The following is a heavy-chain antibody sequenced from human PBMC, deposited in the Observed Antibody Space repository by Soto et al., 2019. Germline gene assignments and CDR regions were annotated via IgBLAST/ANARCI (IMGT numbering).Heavy chain of an antibody. CDR1: GFTFSSYS. CDR2: ISSSSTI. D-gene: IGHD7-27*01. Sequence: EVQLVESGGGLVKPGGSLRLSCAASGFTFSSYSMNWVRQAPGKGLEWVSSISSSSTIYYADSVKGRFTISRDNDKNFLYLQMNSLRDEDTAMYYCATISLGAFDIWGQGTMVTVSS. CDR3: ATISLGAFDI. J-gene: IGHJ3*02. V-gene: IGHV3-21*01.